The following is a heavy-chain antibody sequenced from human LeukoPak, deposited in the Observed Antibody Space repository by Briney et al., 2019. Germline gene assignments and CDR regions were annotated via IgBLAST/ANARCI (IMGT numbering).Heavy chain of an antibody. D-gene: IGHD4-17*01. Sequence: ASVKVSCKASGYTFTSYYMHWVRQAPGQGLEWMGIINPSGGSASYVQKFQGRVTMTRDTSTSTVYMELSSLRSEDTAVYYCARLYGDYGGADYWGQGTLVTVSS. J-gene: IGHJ4*02. CDR2: INPSGGSA. CDR1: GYTFTSYY. CDR3: ARLYGDYGGADY. V-gene: IGHV1-46*01.